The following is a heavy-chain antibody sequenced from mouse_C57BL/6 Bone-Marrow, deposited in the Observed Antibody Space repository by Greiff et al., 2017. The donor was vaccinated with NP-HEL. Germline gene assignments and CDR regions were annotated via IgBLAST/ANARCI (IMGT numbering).Heavy chain of an antibody. J-gene: IGHJ1*03. V-gene: IGHV1-15*01. CDR2: IDPETGGT. CDR1: GYTFTDYE. CDR3: TRTEIITTVVATDV. D-gene: IGHD1-1*01. Sequence: QVHVKQSGAELVRPGASVTLSCKASGYTFTDYEMHWVKQTPVHGLEWIGAIDPETGGTAYNQKFKGKAILTADKSSSTAYMELRSLTSEDSAVYYCTRTEIITTVVATDVWGTGTTVTVSS.